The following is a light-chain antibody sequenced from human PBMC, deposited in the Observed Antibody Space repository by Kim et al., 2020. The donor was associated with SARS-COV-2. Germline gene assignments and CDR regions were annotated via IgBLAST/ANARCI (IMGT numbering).Light chain of an antibody. CDR2: GKN. CDR1: SLRSYY. Sequence: LGQTVRITCQGDSLRSYYASWYQQKPGQAPVLVSYGKNNRPSGIPDRFSGSSSGNTASLTITGAQAEDEADYYCNSRDSSGNHVVFGGGTQLTVL. V-gene: IGLV3-19*01. J-gene: IGLJ2*01. CDR3: NSRDSSGNHVV.